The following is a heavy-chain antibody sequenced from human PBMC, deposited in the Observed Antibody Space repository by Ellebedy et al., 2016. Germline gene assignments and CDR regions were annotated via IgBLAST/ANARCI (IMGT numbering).Heavy chain of an antibody. CDR2: VRSKANSYAT. J-gene: IGHJ5*02. CDR3: TRRSTDDSSGYYPA. Sequence: GESLKISCAASGFPFSASAMHWVRQASGKGLEWVGRVRSKANSYATAYAASVKGRFTISRDESNTAYLLMNSLRTEDTAVYYCTRRSTDDSSGYYPAWGQGTLVTVSS. CDR1: GFPFSASA. V-gene: IGHV3-73*01. D-gene: IGHD3-22*01.